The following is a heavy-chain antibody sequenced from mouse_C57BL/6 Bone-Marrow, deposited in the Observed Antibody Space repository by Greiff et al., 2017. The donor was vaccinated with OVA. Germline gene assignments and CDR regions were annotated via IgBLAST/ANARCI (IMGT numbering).Heavy chain of an antibody. V-gene: IGHV8-8*01. D-gene: IGHD1-1*01. CDR1: GFSLSTFGMG. CDR2: IWWGDDK. Sequence: QVTLKVSGPGILQPSQTLSLTCSFSGFSLSTFGMGVGWLRQPSGKGLEWLAHIWWGDDKYYHPALKSRLTISKDTYNNHVFLTIPKVDTADSATSYCARRGGYDYGGSYCFDYWGQGTTLSVSS. CDR3: ARRGGYDYGGSYCFDY. J-gene: IGHJ2*01.